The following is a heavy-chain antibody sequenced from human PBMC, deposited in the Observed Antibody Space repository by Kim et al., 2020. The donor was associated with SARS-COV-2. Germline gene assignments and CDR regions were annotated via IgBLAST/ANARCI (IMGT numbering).Heavy chain of an antibody. Sequence: GGSLRLSCTVSGIIFGDYAITWVRQAPGKGLEWVGFIRDKAYGAATQYAASAKGRFTISRDDSKSIAYLQMNSLKTEDTAVYYCSRDLQLGYWGQGTLVTVSS. CDR1: GIIFGDYA. J-gene: IGHJ4*02. D-gene: IGHD6-13*01. CDR2: IRDKAYGAAT. V-gene: IGHV3-49*04. CDR3: SRDLQLGY.